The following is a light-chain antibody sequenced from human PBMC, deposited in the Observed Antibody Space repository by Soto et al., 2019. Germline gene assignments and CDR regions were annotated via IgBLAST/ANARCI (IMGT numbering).Light chain of an antibody. Sequence: DIQMTQSPSTLSASVGDRVSITCRASQSISSWLAWYQQKPGKAPKLLIYDASNLESGVPSRFSGSGSGTEFTLTISSLQTDDFATYYCQQYNSYSGYTFGQGTKLEIK. J-gene: IGKJ2*01. CDR2: DAS. CDR1: QSISSW. CDR3: QQYNSYSGYT. V-gene: IGKV1-5*01.